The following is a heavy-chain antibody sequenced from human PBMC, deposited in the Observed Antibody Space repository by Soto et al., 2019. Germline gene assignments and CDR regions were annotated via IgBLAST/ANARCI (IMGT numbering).Heavy chain of an antibody. Sequence: GASVKVSCKASGYTFTSYGISWVRQAPGQGLEWMGWISAHNGNTNHAQKLQGRVTMTTDTSTSTAYMELRSLRSDDTAVYYCARDPALGGPFDYWGQGTLVTVSS. CDR1: GYTFTSYG. D-gene: IGHD3-16*01. CDR2: ISAHNGNT. J-gene: IGHJ4*02. CDR3: ARDPALGGPFDY. V-gene: IGHV1-18*01.